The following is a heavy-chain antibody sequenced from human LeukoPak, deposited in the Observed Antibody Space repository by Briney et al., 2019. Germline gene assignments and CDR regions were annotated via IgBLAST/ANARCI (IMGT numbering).Heavy chain of an antibody. CDR3: ARVYLNDYGDPITYYFDY. CDR1: GGSISSGSYY. Sequence: SETLSLTCTVSGGSISSGSYYWSWIRQPAGKGLEWIGRIYTSGSTNYNPSLKSRVTISVDTSKNQFSLKLSSVTAADTAVYYCARVYLNDYGDPITYYFDYWGQGTLVTVSS. D-gene: IGHD4-17*01. V-gene: IGHV4-61*02. J-gene: IGHJ4*02. CDR2: IYTSGST.